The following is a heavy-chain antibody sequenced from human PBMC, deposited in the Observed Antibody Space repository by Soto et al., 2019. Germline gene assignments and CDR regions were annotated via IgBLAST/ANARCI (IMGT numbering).Heavy chain of an antibody. CDR2: INHSGST. V-gene: IGHV4-34*01. CDR3: ARRKGVAARYYYYYMDV. J-gene: IGHJ6*03. Sequence: SDTLPITTAVYGVSFNPYYCRWTHQPPGKGLEWSGEINHSGSTNYNPSLKSRVTISVDTSKNQFSLKLSSVTAADTAVYYCARRKGVAARYYYYYMDVRGTGHMVTDS. D-gene: IGHD6-19*01. CDR1: GVSFNPYY.